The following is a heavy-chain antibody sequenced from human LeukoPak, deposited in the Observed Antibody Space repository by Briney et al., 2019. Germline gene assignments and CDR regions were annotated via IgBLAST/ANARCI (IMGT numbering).Heavy chain of an antibody. V-gene: IGHV3-23*01. J-gene: IGHJ4*02. CDR1: GFTLSTYS. CDR3: AKGRVVESILDY. Sequence: GGSLRLPCAASGFTLSTYSMYWVRQAPGKGLEWVSGIRGSGGITYYADSVKGRFTVSGDNSENTLYLQMNSLRVDDTAVYYCAKGRVVESILDYWGQGVLVTVSS. CDR2: IRGSGGIT. D-gene: IGHD3-3*01.